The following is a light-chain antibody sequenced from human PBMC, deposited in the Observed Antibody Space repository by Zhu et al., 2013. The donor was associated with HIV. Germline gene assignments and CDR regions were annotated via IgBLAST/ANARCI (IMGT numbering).Light chain of an antibody. J-gene: IGKJ4*01. V-gene: IGKV3-20*01. CDR3: HQYGSSPRT. Sequence: DILLTQSPGTLSLSPGDRATLSCRTSQSIRSHYLAWYQQRPGQAPRVVIYDASSRATGIPDRFSGSGSGTDFTLTISRLEPEDFAVYFCHQYGSSPRTFGGGTKVEIK. CDR2: DAS. CDR1: QSIRSHY.